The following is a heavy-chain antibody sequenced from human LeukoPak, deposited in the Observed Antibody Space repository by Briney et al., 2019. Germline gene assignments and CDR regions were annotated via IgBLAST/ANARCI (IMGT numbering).Heavy chain of an antibody. J-gene: IGHJ4*02. Sequence: GGSLRLSCAASGFTFSSYGMHWVRQAPGKGLEWVAVIWYDGSNKYYADSVKGRFTISRDNSKNTLYLQMNSLRAEDTAVYYCAKVADCSSTSCYTLDYWGQGTLVTVSS. V-gene: IGHV3-30*02. CDR1: GFTFSSYG. CDR3: AKVADCSSTSCYTLDY. CDR2: IWYDGSNK. D-gene: IGHD2-2*02.